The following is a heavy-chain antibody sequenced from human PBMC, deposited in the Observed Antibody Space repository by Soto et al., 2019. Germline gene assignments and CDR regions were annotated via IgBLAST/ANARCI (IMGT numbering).Heavy chain of an antibody. Sequence: EVQLVESGGGLIQPGGSLRLSCAVSGFTVSNNYMSWVRQAPGKGLEGVSVIYSGGYTAYGDSVKGRFTISRDNSKYIQSLQVSSLRADGWAGYYGASQRGGGGYWGQGTLVTVSS. D-gene: IGHD6-25*01. CDR3: ASQRGGGGY. J-gene: IGHJ4*02. V-gene: IGHV3-53*01. CDR2: IYSGGYT. CDR1: GFTVSNNY.